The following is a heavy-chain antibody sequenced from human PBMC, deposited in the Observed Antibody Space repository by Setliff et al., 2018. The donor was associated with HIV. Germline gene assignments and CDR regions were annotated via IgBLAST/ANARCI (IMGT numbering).Heavy chain of an antibody. D-gene: IGHD1-26*01. J-gene: IGHJ4*02. Sequence: GESLTISCKVSGFSFSDYWMHWVRRVPGKGLVWVSRIQNDGSATWYADSGKCRFTISRDNARNTLYLQMNSLRADDTGVYYCAREGSDHGTYYFDYWGQGTPVTVS. CDR3: AREGSDHGTYYFDY. V-gene: IGHV3-74*01. CDR1: GFSFSDYW. CDR2: IQNDGSAT.